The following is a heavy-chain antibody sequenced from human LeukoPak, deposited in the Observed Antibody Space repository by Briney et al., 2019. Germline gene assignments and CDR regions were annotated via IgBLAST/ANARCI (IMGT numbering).Heavy chain of an antibody. V-gene: IGHV3-72*01. CDR1: GYTFSDHY. Sequence: GFLRLSCAASGYTFSDHYIDWVRQAPGKGLEWVGHTRNKANNYATEYAASVKGRFTISRDDSRNSVYLQMNSLKTEDTAVYYCTRWRSGTSDWGQGTLVTVSS. D-gene: IGHD4-23*01. CDR3: TRWRSGTSD. CDR2: TRNKANNYAT. J-gene: IGHJ4*02.